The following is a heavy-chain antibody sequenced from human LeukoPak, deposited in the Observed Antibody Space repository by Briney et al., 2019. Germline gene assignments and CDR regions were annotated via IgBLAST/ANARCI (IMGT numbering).Heavy chain of an antibody. V-gene: IGHV3-23*01. CDR2: IGGSGVTT. J-gene: IGHJ4*02. Sequence: GGSLRLSCAASGFTFSNYSMSWVPQAPGKGLEWVSSIGGSGVTTSYADSVQGRFTISRDNSKNTLYLQMTSLRAEDTALYYCAKKLSGSGWIFDYSGQGTLVTVSS. D-gene: IGHD6-19*01. CDR1: GFTFSNYS. CDR3: AKKLSGSGWIFDY.